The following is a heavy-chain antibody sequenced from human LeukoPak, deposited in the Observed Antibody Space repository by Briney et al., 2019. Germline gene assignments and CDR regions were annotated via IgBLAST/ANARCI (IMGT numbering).Heavy chain of an antibody. J-gene: IGHJ4*02. D-gene: IGHD5-18*01. CDR2: INPSGGST. Sequence: ASVKVSCKASGFTFTSYYMYWVRQAPGQGLEWMGIINPSGGSTSYAQKFQGRVTMTRDTSMSTVYMELSSLRSEDTAVYYCARESAMGPGPYYFDYWGQGTLVTVSS. CDR3: ARESAMGPGPYYFDY. V-gene: IGHV1-46*01. CDR1: GFTFTSYY.